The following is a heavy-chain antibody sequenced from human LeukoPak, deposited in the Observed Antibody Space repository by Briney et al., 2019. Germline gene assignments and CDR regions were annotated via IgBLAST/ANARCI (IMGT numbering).Heavy chain of an antibody. CDR1: GGSISSTTYY. CDR3: VRGSTLRHYQY. CDR2: IYYSGST. D-gene: IGHD3-16*01. J-gene: IGHJ4*02. Sequence: PSETLSLTCTVSGGSISSTTYYWGWIRRPPGKGLEWIGSIYYSGSTYYNPSLKSRVTVSVDTSKNQFPLILSSVTAADTAVYYCVRGSTLRHYQYWGQGTLVTVSS. V-gene: IGHV4-39*01.